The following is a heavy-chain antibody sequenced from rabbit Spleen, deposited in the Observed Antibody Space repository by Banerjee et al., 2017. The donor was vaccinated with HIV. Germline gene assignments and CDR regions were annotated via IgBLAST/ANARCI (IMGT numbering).Heavy chain of an antibody. V-gene: IGHV1S45*01. CDR1: GFSFSSSYY. CDR2: INTVTGKT. Sequence: QEQLEESGGDLVKPEGSLTLTCTASGFSFSSSYYMCWVRQAPGKGLEWIGCINTVTGKTVYASWAKGRFTASKTSSTTVTLQMTSLTVADTATYFCARDTGSSFSSYGMDLWGPGTLVTVS. D-gene: IGHD8-1*01. J-gene: IGHJ6*01. CDR3: ARDTGSSFSSYGMDL.